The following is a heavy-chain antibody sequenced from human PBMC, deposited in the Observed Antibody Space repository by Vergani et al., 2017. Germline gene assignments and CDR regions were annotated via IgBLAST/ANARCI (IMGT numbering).Heavy chain of an antibody. CDR2: IFSNDEK. V-gene: IGHV2-26*01. D-gene: IGHD5-18*01. CDR3: ARTTTAMVYYWYFDL. J-gene: IGHJ2*01. CDR1: GFSLSNARMG. Sequence: QVTLKESGPVLVKPTETLTLTCTVSGFSLSNARMGVSWIRQPPGKALEWLAHIFSNDEKSYSTSLKSRLTISKDTSKSQVVLTMTNMDPVDTSTYYCARTTTAMVYYWYFDLWGRGTLVTVSS.